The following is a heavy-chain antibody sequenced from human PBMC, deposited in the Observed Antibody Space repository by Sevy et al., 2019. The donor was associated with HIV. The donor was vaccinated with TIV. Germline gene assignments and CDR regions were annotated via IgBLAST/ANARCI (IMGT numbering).Heavy chain of an antibody. CDR2: TRNKADGYTT. D-gene: IGHD6-13*01. Sequence: GGSLRLSCVASGFTFSDHYMEWVRQAPGKGMEWVGRTRNKADGYTTEYAASVKGRFTISRDESKNSLYVQMNSLKAEDTAVYYCATHAGIAAAGRVFDYWGQGTLVTVSS. CDR3: ATHAGIAAAGRVFDY. CDR1: GFTFSDHY. V-gene: IGHV3-72*01. J-gene: IGHJ4*02.